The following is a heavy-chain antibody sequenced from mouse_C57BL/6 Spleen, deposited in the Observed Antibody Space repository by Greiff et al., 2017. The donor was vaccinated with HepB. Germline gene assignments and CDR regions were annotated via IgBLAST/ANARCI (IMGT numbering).Heavy chain of an antibody. CDR3: ARGDFPYYAFAY. J-gene: IGHJ3*01. CDR1: GYAFSSSW. V-gene: IGHV1-82*01. D-gene: IGHD1-1*02. CDR2: IYPGDGDT. Sequence: QVQLKESGPELVKPGASVKISCKASGYAFSSSWMNWVKQRPGKGLEWIGRIYPGDGDTNYNGKFKGKATLTADKSSSTAYMQLSSLTSEDSAVYFCARGDFPYYAFAYWGQGTLVTVSA.